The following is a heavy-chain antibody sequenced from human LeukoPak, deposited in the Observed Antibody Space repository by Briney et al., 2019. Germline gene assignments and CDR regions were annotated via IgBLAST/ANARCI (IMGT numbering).Heavy chain of an antibody. V-gene: IGHV4-61*02. D-gene: IGHD4-17*01. CDR1: GGSISSGSYN. CDR3: ARATVTFDY. J-gene: IGHJ4*02. Sequence: PSETLSLTCTVSGGSISSGSYNWSWIRQPAGKGLEWIGRIYTSGSTNYNPSLKSRVTISVDTSKNQFSLKLSSVTAADTAVYYCARATVTFDYWGQGTLVTVSS. CDR2: IYTSGST.